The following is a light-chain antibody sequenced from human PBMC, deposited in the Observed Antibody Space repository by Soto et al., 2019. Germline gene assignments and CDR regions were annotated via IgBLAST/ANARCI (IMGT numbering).Light chain of an antibody. V-gene: IGKV1-12*01. CDR2: VAS. Sequence: DIQMTQSPSSVSASVGDRVTITCRARQGISSWLAWYQQKPGKATKLLIYVASSLQSGVPSRFSGAGSGTNFTLTISSLQPEDCATYHCQQAYSFPFTCGPGTKVAVK. CDR1: QGISSW. CDR3: QQAYSFPFT. J-gene: IGKJ3*01.